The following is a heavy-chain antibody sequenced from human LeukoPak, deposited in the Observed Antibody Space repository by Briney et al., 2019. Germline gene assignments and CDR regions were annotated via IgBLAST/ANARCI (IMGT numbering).Heavy chain of an antibody. J-gene: IGHJ5*02. CDR2: ISGSGGST. D-gene: IGHD6-6*01. V-gene: IGHV3-23*01. CDR3: AKVREQLGPLNWFDP. CDR1: GFTFSSYD. Sequence: PGGSLRLSCAASGFTFSSYDMHWVRQAPGKGLEWVSAISGSGGSTYYADSVKGRFTISRDNSKNTLYLQMNSLRAEDTAVYYCAKVREQLGPLNWFDPWGQGTLVTVSS.